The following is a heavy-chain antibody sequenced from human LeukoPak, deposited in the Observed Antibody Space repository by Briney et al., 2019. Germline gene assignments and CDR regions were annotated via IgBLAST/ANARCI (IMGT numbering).Heavy chain of an antibody. V-gene: IGHV4-31*02. CDR3: ARDLRAYDLRGYYYYMDV. D-gene: IGHD3-3*01. Sequence: SETLSLTWTVSGGSISSGGYYWSWIRQHPGKGLEWIGYIYYSGSTYYNPSLKSRVTISVDTSKNQFSLKLSSVTAADTAVYYCARDLRAYDLRGYYYYMDVWGKGTTVTVSS. CDR2: IYYSGST. CDR1: GGSISSGGYY. J-gene: IGHJ6*03.